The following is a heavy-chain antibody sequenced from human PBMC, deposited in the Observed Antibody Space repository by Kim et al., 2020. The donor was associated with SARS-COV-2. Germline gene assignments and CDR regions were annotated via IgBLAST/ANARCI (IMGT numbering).Heavy chain of an antibody. V-gene: IGHV4-39*01. CDR2: IYYSGST. J-gene: IGHJ5*02. CDR1: GGSISSSSYY. D-gene: IGHD3-22*01. CDR3: ARHKGIRHMIEVVEGWFDP. Sequence: SETLSLTCTVSGGSISSSSYYWGWIRQPPGKGLEWIGSIYYSGSTYYNPSLKSRVTISVDTSKNQFSLKLSSVTAADTAVYYCARHKGIRHMIEVVEGWFDPWGQGTLVTVSS.